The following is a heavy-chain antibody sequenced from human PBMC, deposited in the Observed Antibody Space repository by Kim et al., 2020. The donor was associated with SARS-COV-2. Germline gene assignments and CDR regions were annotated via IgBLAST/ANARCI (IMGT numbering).Heavy chain of an antibody. J-gene: IGHJ4*02. CDR1: GGSISIYY. D-gene: IGHD1-1*01. V-gene: IGHV4-59*01. CDR3: ARVFFISHTGWNDLGALDY. Sequence: SETLSLTCTVSGGSISIYYWSWIRQPPGRGLEWIGYIYNSGTTNYNPSLKSRVTISADTTKNQFSLNLNSVTAADTAVYFCARVFFISHTGWNDLGALDYWGQGILVTVSS. CDR2: IYNSGTT.